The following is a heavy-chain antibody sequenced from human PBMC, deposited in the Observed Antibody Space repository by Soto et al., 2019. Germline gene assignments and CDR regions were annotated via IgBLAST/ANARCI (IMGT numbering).Heavy chain of an antibody. CDR3: ARGRCGDGCYVGDY. D-gene: IGHD2-21*02. V-gene: IGHV3-72*01. CDR1: GFTFSDYY. Sequence: EVQLVESGGGLVQPGGSLRLSCAVSGFTFSDYYMDWVRQAPGKGLEWVGRIRDKGHSYTTQYAASVKGRFIISRDESQNSLWLQMNSLKTEDTAMYYCARGRCGDGCYVGDYWGQGTLITVSS. J-gene: IGHJ4*02. CDR2: IRDKGHSYTT.